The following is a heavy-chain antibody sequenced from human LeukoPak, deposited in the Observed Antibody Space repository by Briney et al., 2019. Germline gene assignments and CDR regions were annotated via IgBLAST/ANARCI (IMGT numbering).Heavy chain of an antibody. Sequence: AGGSLRLSCAASGFTFNNYDMTWVRQAPWKGLEWVSSLSSSGGSTYYADSVKGRYTISRDNSNSTLYLQMSSLRGEDTAVYYCAKEIFESGGCGYYHYGLDVWGQGTTVTVSS. J-gene: IGHJ6*02. CDR1: GFTFNNYD. V-gene: IGHV3-23*01. CDR2: LSSSGGST. CDR3: AKEIFESGGCGYYHYGLDV. D-gene: IGHD3-22*01.